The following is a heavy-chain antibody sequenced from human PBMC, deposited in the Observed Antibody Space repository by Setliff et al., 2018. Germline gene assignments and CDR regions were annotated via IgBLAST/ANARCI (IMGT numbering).Heavy chain of an antibody. CDR3: ARQSGSGSSPYFDF. V-gene: IGHV4-34*01. CDR1: GESFSNNY. J-gene: IGHJ4*02. D-gene: IGHD3-10*01. Sequence: SETLSLTCSVYGESFSNNYWSWIRQTPGKGLEWIGESNHGGSTSYHPSLKSRVTISVDMSKNHLSLKLSSVTAADTAVYYCARQSGSGSSPYFDFWGQGTLVTVSS. CDR2: SNHGGST.